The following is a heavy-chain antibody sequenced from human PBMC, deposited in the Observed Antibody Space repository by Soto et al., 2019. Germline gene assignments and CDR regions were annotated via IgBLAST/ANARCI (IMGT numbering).Heavy chain of an antibody. CDR1: GGTFSNYA. CDR2: IITMFGTA. Sequence: QVQLVQSGAEVKKTGSSVKVSCKASGGTFSNYAISWMRQAPGQGFEWMGGIITMFGTANYAQKFKGRVTIIADRFTSKAYMELSSLTSEDTVVYYGARDAWTNWFDPWGQGTLVTVSS. CDR3: ARDAWTNWFDP. J-gene: IGHJ5*02. D-gene: IGHD5-12*01. V-gene: IGHV1-69*06.